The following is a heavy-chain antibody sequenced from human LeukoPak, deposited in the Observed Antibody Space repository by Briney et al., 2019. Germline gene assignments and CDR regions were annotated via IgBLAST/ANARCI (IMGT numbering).Heavy chain of an antibody. Sequence: GGSLRLSCAASGFTFSSYAMSWVRQAPGKGLEWVSVITGGGATTYYADSVKGRFTISRDNSKNTLYPQMNSLRAEDTAVYYCAKGVTTVTPPDYWGQGTLVTVSS. CDR3: AKGVTTVTPPDY. CDR2: ITGGGATT. CDR1: GFTFSSYA. J-gene: IGHJ4*02. D-gene: IGHD4-11*01. V-gene: IGHV3-23*01.